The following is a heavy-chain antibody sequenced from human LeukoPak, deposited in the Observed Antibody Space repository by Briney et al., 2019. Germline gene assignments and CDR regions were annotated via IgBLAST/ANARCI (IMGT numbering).Heavy chain of an antibody. CDR2: IWYDGSNK. Sequence: SGGSLRLSCAASGFTFRTYGMHWVRQAPGKGLEWVAVIWYDGSNKYYPDSVKGRFTISRDNSKNMLYLEMNSLRADDTAVYYCARDPGGVTMGYYGMDVWGQGTTVTVSS. D-gene: IGHD3-10*01. V-gene: IGHV3-33*01. CDR1: GFTFRTYG. J-gene: IGHJ6*02. CDR3: ARDPGGVTMGYYGMDV.